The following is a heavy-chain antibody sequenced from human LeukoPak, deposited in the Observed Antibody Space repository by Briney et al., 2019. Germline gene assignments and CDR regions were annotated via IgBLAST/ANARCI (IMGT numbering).Heavy chain of an antibody. D-gene: IGHD1-26*01. CDR2: IKQDGSEK. CDR3: ARHSGTYFDY. CDR1: GFTFGTYW. V-gene: IGHV3-7*01. Sequence: PGGSLRLSCAASGFTFGTYWMTWVRQAPGKGLEWVANIKQDGSEKYCVDSVKGRFTISRDNAKNSPYLQMNSLTVEDTAVYFCARHSGTYFDYWGQGTLDTVSS. J-gene: IGHJ4*02.